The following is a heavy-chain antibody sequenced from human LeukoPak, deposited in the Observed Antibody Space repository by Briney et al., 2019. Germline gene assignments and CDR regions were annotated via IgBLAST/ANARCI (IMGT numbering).Heavy chain of an antibody. V-gene: IGHV3-53*01. CDR2: IYSGGST. J-gene: IGHJ4*02. CDR3: AREIYGSGSHPGFDY. D-gene: IGHD3-10*01. Sequence: GGSLRLSCAASGFTVSSNYMSWVRQAPGKGLEWVSVIYSGGSTYYADSVKGRFTISRDNSKNTLYLQMNSLRAEDTAVYYCAREIYGSGSHPGFDYWGQGTLVTVSS. CDR1: GFTVSSNY.